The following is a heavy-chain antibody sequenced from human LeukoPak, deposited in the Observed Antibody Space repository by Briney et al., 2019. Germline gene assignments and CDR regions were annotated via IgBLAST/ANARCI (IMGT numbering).Heavy chain of an antibody. J-gene: IGHJ4*02. D-gene: IGHD6-19*01. V-gene: IGHV4-59*12. CDR1: GGSISSYY. CDR2: IYSSGST. Sequence: SETLSLTCTVSGGSISSYYWSWIRQPPGKGLEWIGYIYSSGSTNYNPSLKSRVTMSVDTSKNQFSLRLSSVTAADTAVYYCARPEIAVAGTFGIWGQGTLITVSS. CDR3: ARPEIAVAGTFGI.